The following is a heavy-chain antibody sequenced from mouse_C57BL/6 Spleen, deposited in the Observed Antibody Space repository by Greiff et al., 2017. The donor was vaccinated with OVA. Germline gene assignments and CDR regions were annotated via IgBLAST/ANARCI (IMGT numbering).Heavy chain of an antibody. V-gene: IGHV3-6*01. J-gene: IGHJ4*01. D-gene: IGHD5-1-1*01. CDR2: ISYDGSN. Sequence: EVKLMESGPGLVKPSQSLSLTCSVTGYSITSGYYWNWIRQFPGNKLEWMGYISYDGSNNYNPSLKNRISITRDTSKNQFFLKLNSVTTEDTATYYCAREIPYAMYYWGQGTSVTVSS. CDR1: GYSITSGYY. CDR3: AREIPYAMYY.